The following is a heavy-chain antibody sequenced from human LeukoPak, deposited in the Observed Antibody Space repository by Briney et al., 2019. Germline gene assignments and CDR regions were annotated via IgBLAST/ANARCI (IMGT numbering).Heavy chain of an antibody. CDR2: INPNTGGA. J-gene: IGHJ4*02. CDR3: ARDSVLAHY. V-gene: IGHV1-2*02. CDR1: GYTFTGYD. Sequence: GAPVKVSCKASGYTFTGYDMHWLRQAPGQGLEWMGWINPNTGGANYAQKFQGRVTMTRDTSISTAYMELSRLRSDDTAVYYCARDSVLAHYWGQGTLVTVSS.